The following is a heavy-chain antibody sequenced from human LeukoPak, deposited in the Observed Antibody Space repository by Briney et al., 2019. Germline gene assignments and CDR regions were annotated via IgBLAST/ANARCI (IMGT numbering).Heavy chain of an antibody. Sequence: GGSLRLSCAASGFTFSGHAMTWVRQAPGKGLQWVSSISINADDTHYADSVKGRFTISRDNSKKTLFLQINSLRVDDTAIYYCAKEIRPNDHWGQGTLVIVSS. CDR2: ISINADDT. V-gene: IGHV3-23*01. CDR1: GFTFSGHA. CDR3: AKEIRPNDH. D-gene: IGHD3-16*01. J-gene: IGHJ4*02.